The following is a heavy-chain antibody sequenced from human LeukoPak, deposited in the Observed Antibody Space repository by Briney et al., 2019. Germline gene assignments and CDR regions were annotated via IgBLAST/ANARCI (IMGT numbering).Heavy chain of an antibody. V-gene: IGHV5-51*01. CDR3: ARLAPYSNYPEY. J-gene: IGHJ4*02. CDR1: GSSFTSYW. D-gene: IGHD4-11*01. CDR2: IYPGDSDT. Sequence: GSSLKISCKGSGSSFTSYWIGWVRPMPGKGLEWMGIIYPGDSDTRYNPSFQGQVTISAAKSISTAYLQWSSLKASDTAMYYCARLAPYSNYPEYWGQGTLVTVSS.